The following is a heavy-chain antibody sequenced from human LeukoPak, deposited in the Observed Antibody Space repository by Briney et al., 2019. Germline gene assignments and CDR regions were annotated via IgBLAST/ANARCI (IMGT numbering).Heavy chain of an antibody. CDR3: ARKVLGSAYSAMDV. J-gene: IGHJ6*02. V-gene: IGHV3-48*02. CDR2: ISGSSSTR. Sequence: PGGSLRLSCAASEFTFSTYSMNWVRQASGKGLEWVSYISGSSSTRYYADSVKGRFTISRDNAKNSLYLQMSSLRDEDTAVYYCARKVLGSAYSAMDVWGQGTTVTVSS. D-gene: IGHD3-10*01. CDR1: EFTFSTYS.